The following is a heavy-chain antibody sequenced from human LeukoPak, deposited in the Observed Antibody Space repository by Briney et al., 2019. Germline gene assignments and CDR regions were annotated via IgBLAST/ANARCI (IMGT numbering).Heavy chain of an antibody. Sequence: SETLSLTCTVSGGSISSYYWSWIWQPAGKGLEWIGRIYTSGSTNYNPSLKSRVTMSVDTSKNQFSLKLSSVTAADTAVYYCARGYYYDSSGFDYWGQETLVTVSS. D-gene: IGHD3-22*01. V-gene: IGHV4-4*07. J-gene: IGHJ4*02. CDR2: IYTSGST. CDR3: ARGYYYDSSGFDY. CDR1: GGSISSYY.